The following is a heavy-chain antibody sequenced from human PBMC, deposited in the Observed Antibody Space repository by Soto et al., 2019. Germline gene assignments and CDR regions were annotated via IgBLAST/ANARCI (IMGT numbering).Heavy chain of an antibody. CDR1: GFTFSSYA. CDR3: ARDSRAATVTTLSVDY. V-gene: IGHV3-30-3*01. D-gene: IGHD4-17*01. J-gene: IGHJ4*02. Sequence: QVQLVESGGGVVQPGRSLRLSCAASGFTFSSYAMHWVRQAPGKGLEWVAVISYDGRNKYYADSVKGRFTISRDNSKNALYLQMNSLRPEDTAVYYCARDSRAATVTTLSVDYWGQGTLVTVSS. CDR2: ISYDGRNK.